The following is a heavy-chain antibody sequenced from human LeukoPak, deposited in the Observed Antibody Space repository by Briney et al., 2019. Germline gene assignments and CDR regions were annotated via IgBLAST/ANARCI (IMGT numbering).Heavy chain of an antibody. CDR2: FDPEDGET. J-gene: IGHJ4*02. D-gene: IGHD3-22*01. Sequence: GASVKVSCTVSGYTLTELSMHWVRQAPGKGLEWMGGFDPEDGETIYAQKFQGRVTMTEDTSTDTAYMELSSLRSEDTAVYYCATQGFNYYDSSGYPLHFDYWGQGTLVTVSS. CDR1: GYTLTELS. V-gene: IGHV1-24*01. CDR3: ATQGFNYYDSSGYPLHFDY.